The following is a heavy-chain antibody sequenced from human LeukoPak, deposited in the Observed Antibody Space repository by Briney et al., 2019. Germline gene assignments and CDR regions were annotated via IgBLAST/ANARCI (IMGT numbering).Heavy chain of an antibody. D-gene: IGHD3-22*01. CDR1: GFTFNNYG. Sequence: GGSLRLSCVASGFTFNNYGIHWVRQAPGKGLEWVAVIWYDGSNKYYADSVKGRFTISRDNSKNTVHLEMNSLRVEDTAVYYCARDQGGGYYYEYYFDYWGQGTLVTVSS. CDR2: IWYDGSNK. J-gene: IGHJ4*02. CDR3: ARDQGGGYYYEYYFDY. V-gene: IGHV3-33*01.